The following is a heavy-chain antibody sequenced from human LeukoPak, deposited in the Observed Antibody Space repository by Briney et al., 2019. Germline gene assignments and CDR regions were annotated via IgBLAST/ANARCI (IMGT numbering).Heavy chain of an antibody. J-gene: IGHJ5*02. CDR3: ARRLTYYDILTGYYGGRFDP. Sequence: PSETLSLTCTVSGGSISSSSYYWGWVRQPPGKGLEWIGSIYYSGSTYYNPSLKSRVTISVDTSKNQFSLKLSSVTAADTAVYYCARRLTYYDILTGYYGGRFDPWGQGTLVTVSS. V-gene: IGHV4-39*01. CDR2: IYYSGST. CDR1: GGSISSSSYY. D-gene: IGHD3-9*01.